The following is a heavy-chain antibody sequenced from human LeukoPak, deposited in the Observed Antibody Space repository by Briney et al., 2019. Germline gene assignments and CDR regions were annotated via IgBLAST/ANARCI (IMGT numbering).Heavy chain of an antibody. Sequence: PGGSLRLSCAASGVTFRSYTMNGVRQAPGKGREWVSSISSNSAYLYYADSVRGRFTISRDDTKNSLYLQMSSPRAEDTAVYYCAREGLLHSISSGDAFDIWGQGTMVTVSS. CDR3: AREGLLHSISSGDAFDI. CDR2: ISSNSAYL. J-gene: IGHJ3*02. D-gene: IGHD2-21*01. V-gene: IGHV3-21*01. CDR1: GVTFRSYT.